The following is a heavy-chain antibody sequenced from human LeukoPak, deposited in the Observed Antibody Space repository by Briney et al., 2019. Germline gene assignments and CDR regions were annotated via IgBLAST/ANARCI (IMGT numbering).Heavy chain of an antibody. V-gene: IGHV4-30-4*08. CDR2: IYYSGST. CDR3: AREGLSVNFDY. D-gene: IGHD4-23*01. J-gene: IGHJ4*02. Sequence: SETLSLTCAVYGGSFSGYYWSWIRQPPGKGLEWIGYIYYSGSTYYNPSLKSRVTISVDTSKNQFSLKLSSVTAADTAVYYCAREGLSVNFDYWGQGTLVTVSS. CDR1: GGSFSGYY.